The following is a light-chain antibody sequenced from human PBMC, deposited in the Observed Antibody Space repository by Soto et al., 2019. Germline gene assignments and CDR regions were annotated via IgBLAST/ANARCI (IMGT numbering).Light chain of an antibody. CDR3: QQYHSYWT. V-gene: IGKV1-5*01. CDR2: DAS. J-gene: IGKJ1*01. Sequence: DFQRTKSPSTLSSSVGDRVTITCRASQNIRSRLAWFQQKPGKAPKPLIYDASSLESGVPQRFSGSGSGTEFTLTISSLQTDDFSTYYCQQYHSYWTFGQGTKVDIK. CDR1: QNIRSR.